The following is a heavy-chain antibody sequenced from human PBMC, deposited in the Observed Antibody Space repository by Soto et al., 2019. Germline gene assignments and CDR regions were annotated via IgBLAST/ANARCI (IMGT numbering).Heavy chain of an antibody. CDR2: ISGSGGIT. CDR3: AKGAVYPPIKICGVAHRDNYYYMDV. J-gene: IGHJ6*03. V-gene: IGHV3-23*01. D-gene: IGHD3-3*01. Sequence: EVQLLESGGGLVQPVGSLRLSCAASGFTFSSYAMSWVRQAPGKGLEWVSAISGSGGITYYADSVKGRFTISRDNSKNTRYLQMNSLIAEDTGVYYCAKGAVYPPIKICGVAHRDNYYYMDVWVKGTTVTVSS. CDR1: GFTFSSYA.